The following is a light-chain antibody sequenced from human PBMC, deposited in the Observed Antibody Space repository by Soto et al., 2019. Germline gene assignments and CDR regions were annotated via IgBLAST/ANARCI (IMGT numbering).Light chain of an antibody. Sequence: DMQMTQAPSTLSASVGDRVTISCRASQSISSWLAWYQQKPGKAAKLLIYDASRLQSGVPSRFSGSGSRTEFTLTITSLLPDDFATYYCRHYNCYWRFGQGTTVAI. V-gene: IGKV1-5*01. CDR1: QSISSW. CDR2: DAS. J-gene: IGKJ1*01. CDR3: RHYNCYWR.